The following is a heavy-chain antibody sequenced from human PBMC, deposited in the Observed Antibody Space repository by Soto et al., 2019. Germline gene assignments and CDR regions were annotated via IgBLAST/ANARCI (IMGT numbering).Heavy chain of an antibody. CDR3: ARDGSDGDYVWFDP. V-gene: IGHV1-69*06. CDR1: GGTFNSYA. J-gene: IGHJ5*02. Sequence: SVKVSCKASGGTFNSYAISWVRQAPGRGLEWMGGIIPIFGTANYAQKFQGRVTITADKSTSTAYMELSSLRSEDTAVYYCARDGSDGDYVWFDPWGQGTLVTVSS. CDR2: IIPIFGTA. D-gene: IGHD4-17*01.